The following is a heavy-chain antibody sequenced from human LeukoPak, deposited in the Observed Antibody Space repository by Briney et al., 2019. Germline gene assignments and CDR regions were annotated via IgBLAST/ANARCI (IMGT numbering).Heavy chain of an antibody. Sequence: SGPTLVNPTQTLTLTCTFSGFSLSTRGISVSWIRQPPGEALAWLARLDWDDDKYYSTSLKPRLTIFRDTSNNQVVLIMTNMDPVDTATYYCARIRGSGYPVDYWGQGTLVTVSS. J-gene: IGHJ4*02. CDR2: LDWDDDK. CDR1: GFSLSTRGIS. V-gene: IGHV2-70*11. D-gene: IGHD5-12*01. CDR3: ARIRGSGYPVDY.